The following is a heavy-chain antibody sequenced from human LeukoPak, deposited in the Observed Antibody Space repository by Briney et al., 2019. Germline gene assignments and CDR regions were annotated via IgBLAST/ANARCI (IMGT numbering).Heavy chain of an antibody. D-gene: IGHD3-3*01. CDR2: LCGGIT. Sequence: GGSLRLSCAASGFTVSSHYMSWVRQAPGKVLEWVSLLCGGITYYADSVKGRFTISRDNSKNTLYLQMNSLRAEDTAVYYCARGTDFRSGYVQIWGQGTMVTVSS. CDR3: ARGTDFRSGYVQI. CDR1: GFTVSSHY. V-gene: IGHV3-53*01. J-gene: IGHJ3*02.